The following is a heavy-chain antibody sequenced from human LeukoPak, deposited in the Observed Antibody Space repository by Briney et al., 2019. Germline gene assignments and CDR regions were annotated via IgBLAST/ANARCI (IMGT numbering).Heavy chain of an antibody. CDR2: IIPILSIA. CDR3: ASPYYYDSSGYARFDY. J-gene: IGHJ4*02. D-gene: IGHD3-22*01. Sequence: ASVKVSCKASGGTFSSYAISWVRQAPGQGLEWMGRIIPILSIADYAQKFQGRVTITADKSTSTAYMELSSLRSEDTAVYYCASPYYYDSSGYARFDYWGQGILVTVSS. CDR1: GGTFSSYA. V-gene: IGHV1-69*04.